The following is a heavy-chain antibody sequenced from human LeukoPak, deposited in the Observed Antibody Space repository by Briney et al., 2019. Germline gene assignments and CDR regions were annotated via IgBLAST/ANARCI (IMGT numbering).Heavy chain of an antibody. J-gene: IGHJ5*02. CDR2: IHYSGYT. D-gene: IGHD3-9*01. V-gene: IGHV4-59*12. Sequence: SETLSLTCTVSGGSINNYYWSWIRQPPGKGLEWIAYIHYSGYTAYNPSLKSRVTMSLDTSKNRFSLKLSSVTAADTAVYYCARDRPYYDILTGYRPFDPWGQGTLVTVSS. CDR1: GGSINNYY. CDR3: ARDRPYYDILTGYRPFDP.